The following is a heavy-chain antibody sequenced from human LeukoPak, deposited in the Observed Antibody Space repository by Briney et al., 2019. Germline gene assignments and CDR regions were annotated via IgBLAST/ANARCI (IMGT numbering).Heavy chain of an antibody. CDR3: TRLRITGTSKGYFDY. Sequence: SETLSLTCAVYGGSFSGYYWSWIRQPPGKGLEWIGEINHSGSTNYNPSLKSRVTISVDTSKNQFSLKLSSVTAADTAVYYCTRLRITGTSKGYFDYWGQGTLVTVSS. V-gene: IGHV4-34*01. CDR1: GGSFSGYY. D-gene: IGHD1-20*01. CDR2: INHSGST. J-gene: IGHJ4*02.